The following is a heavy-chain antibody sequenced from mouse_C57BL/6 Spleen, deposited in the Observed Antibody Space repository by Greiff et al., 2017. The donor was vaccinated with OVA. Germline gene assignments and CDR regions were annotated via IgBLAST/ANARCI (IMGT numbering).Heavy chain of an antibody. Sequence: QVQLQQSGPELVKPGASVKISCKASGYAFSSSWMNWVKQRPGKGLEWIGRIYPGDGDTNYNGKFKGKATLTADKSSSTAYMQLSSLTSEDSAVYFCTRNYGNVDYWGQGTTLTVCS. CDR1: GYAFSSSW. D-gene: IGHD1-1*01. J-gene: IGHJ2*01. CDR2: IYPGDGDT. CDR3: TRNYGNVDY. V-gene: IGHV1-82*01.